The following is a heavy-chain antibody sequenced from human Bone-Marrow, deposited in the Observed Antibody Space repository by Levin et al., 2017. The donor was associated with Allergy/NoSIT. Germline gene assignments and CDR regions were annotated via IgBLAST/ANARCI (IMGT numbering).Heavy chain of an antibody. V-gene: IGHV3-33*01. CDR3: ARGGSSVVVVAASTTFFDY. CDR2: IWYDGSNK. CDR1: GFTFSSYG. Sequence: SCAASGFTFSSYGMHWVRQAPGKGLEWVAVIWYDGSNKYYADSVKGRFTISRDNSKNTLYLQMNSLRAEDTAVYYCARGGSSVVVVAASTTFFDYWGQGTLVTVSS. D-gene: IGHD2-15*01. J-gene: IGHJ4*02.